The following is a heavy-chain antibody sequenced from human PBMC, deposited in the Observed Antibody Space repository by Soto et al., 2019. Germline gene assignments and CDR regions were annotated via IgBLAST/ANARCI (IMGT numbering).Heavy chain of an antibody. V-gene: IGHV3-23*01. D-gene: IGHD3-10*01. CDR2: ISGSGGST. Sequence: EVQLLESGGGLVQPGGTLRLSCAASGFTFSSYAMSWVRQAPGKGLEWVSAISGSGGSTYYADSVKGQFTISRDNSMNTLYLQMNSLRAEDTAVYYCAIAARGTFDYWGQGTLVTVSS. CDR3: AIAARGTFDY. J-gene: IGHJ4*02. CDR1: GFTFSSYA.